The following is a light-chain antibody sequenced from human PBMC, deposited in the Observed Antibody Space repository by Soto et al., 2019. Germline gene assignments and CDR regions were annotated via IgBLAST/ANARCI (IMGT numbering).Light chain of an antibody. CDR2: EGN. V-gene: IGLV2-23*01. J-gene: IGLJ3*02. Sequence: QSALTQPASVSGSPGQSITISCTRTSSDVGSYNLVSWYQQHPGKAPKLMIYEGNKRPSGVSNRFSGSKSGNTASLTISGLQAEDEADYYCCSYAGSSTWVFGGGTTLTVL. CDR3: CSYAGSSTWV. CDR1: SSDVGSYNL.